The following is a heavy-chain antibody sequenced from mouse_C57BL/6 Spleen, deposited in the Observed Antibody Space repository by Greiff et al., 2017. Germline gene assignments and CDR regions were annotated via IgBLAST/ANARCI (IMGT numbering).Heavy chain of an antibody. Sequence: VQLQQSGPELVKPGASVKLSCKASGYTFTDYYMNWVKQSHGKSLEWIGDINPNNGGTSYNQKFKGKATLTVDKSSSTAYMELRSLTSADAAVYYCARSNWEGYYDVWGTGTTVTVSS. J-gene: IGHJ1*03. CDR3: ARSNWEGYYDV. D-gene: IGHD4-1*01. CDR2: INPNNGGT. CDR1: GYTFTDYY. V-gene: IGHV1-26*01.